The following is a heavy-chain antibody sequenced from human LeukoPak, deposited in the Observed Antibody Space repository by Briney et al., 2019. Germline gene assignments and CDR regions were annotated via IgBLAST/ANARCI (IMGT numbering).Heavy chain of an antibody. Sequence: PSETLSLTCTVSGGSISSSSYYWSWIRQPPGKGLEWIGDIHYSGSTNYNPSLKSRVTISVDKSKNQFSLKLSSVTAADTAVYYCARDARLYYYDSSEGDGWFDPWGQGTLVTVSS. CDR1: GGSISSSSYY. CDR3: ARDARLYYYDSSEGDGWFDP. CDR2: IHYSGST. D-gene: IGHD3-22*01. V-gene: IGHV4-61*05. J-gene: IGHJ5*02.